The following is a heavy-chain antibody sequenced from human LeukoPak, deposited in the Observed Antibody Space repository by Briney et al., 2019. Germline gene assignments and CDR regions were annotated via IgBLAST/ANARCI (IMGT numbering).Heavy chain of an antibody. CDR3: ATVYYYDSSGYQIIFDY. D-gene: IGHD3-22*01. J-gene: IGHJ4*02. Sequence: GESLKISCKGSGYSFTSYWIGWVRQMPGKGLEWMGIIYPGDSDTRYSPSFQGQVTTSADKSISTAYLQWSSLKASDTAMYYCATVYYYDSSGYQIIFDYWGQGTLVTVSS. CDR1: GYSFTSYW. CDR2: IYPGDSDT. V-gene: IGHV5-51*01.